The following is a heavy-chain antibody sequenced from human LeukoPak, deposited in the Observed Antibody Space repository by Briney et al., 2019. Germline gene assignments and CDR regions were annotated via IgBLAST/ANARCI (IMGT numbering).Heavy chain of an antibody. CDR3: ARVPPAVAGVDY. V-gene: IGHV1-2*02. D-gene: IGHD6-19*01. CDR1: GYTFTGYY. Sequence: ASVKVSCKASGYTFTGYYMHWVRQAPGQGLEWMGWINPNSGGTNYAQKFQGRVTMTRDTSISTAYMELSRLRSDDTAVYYCARVPPAVAGVDYWGQGTLVTVSS. J-gene: IGHJ4*02. CDR2: INPNSGGT.